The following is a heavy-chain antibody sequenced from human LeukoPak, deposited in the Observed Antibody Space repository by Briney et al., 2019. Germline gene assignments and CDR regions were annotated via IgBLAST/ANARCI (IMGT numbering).Heavy chain of an antibody. Sequence: ASVKVSCKVSGYTLTELSMHWVRQAPGKGLEWMGGFDPEDGETIYAQKFQGRVTMTEDTSTDTAYMELSSLRSEDTAVYYCARTAGYSSGWYSDYYYYMDVWGKGTTVTVSS. CDR2: FDPEDGET. D-gene: IGHD6-19*01. J-gene: IGHJ6*03. CDR1: GYTLTELS. V-gene: IGHV1-24*01. CDR3: ARTAGYSSGWYSDYYYYMDV.